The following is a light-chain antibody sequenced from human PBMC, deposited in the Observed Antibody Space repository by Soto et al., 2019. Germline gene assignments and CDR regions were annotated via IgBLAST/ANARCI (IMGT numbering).Light chain of an antibody. V-gene: IGLV2-23*02. J-gene: IGLJ2*01. Sequence: QSALTQPASVSGSPGQSITISCTGTSSDVGSYNLVSWYQQHPGKAPKLMIYEVSKRPSGVSNRFSGSKSGNTASLTISGLQAEYEADSYCCSYAGSSTLVFGGGTKLTVL. CDR1: SSDVGSYNL. CDR3: CSYAGSSTLV. CDR2: EVS.